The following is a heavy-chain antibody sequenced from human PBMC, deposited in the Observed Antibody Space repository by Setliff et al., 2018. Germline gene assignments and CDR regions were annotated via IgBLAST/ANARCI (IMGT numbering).Heavy chain of an antibody. CDR3: VREGVDRRSSTDYRYYMDV. D-gene: IGHD6-6*01. Sequence: SVKVSCKASGATFSSYGISWVRLAPGQGLEWMGGTIPMFGTTEYAQKFQGRLTIITDESTNTAFMQLSSLRSDDTAVYYCVREGVDRRSSTDYRYYMDVWGKGTTVTVSS. CDR1: GATFSSYG. CDR2: TIPMFGTT. V-gene: IGHV1-69*05. J-gene: IGHJ6*03.